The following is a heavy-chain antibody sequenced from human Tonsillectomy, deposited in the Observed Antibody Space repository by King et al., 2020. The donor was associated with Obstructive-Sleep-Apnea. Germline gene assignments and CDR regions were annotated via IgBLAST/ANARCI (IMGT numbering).Heavy chain of an antibody. D-gene: IGHD5-12*01. V-gene: IGHV3-15*01. CDR1: GLTFSDSW. CDR2: IKTKTDGGTL. Sequence: VQLVESGGGLVKPGGSLRLSCAASGLTFSDSWMSWVRQSPGKGLVWVGRIKTKTDGGTLEYAAPVKGRFTISIDDSENKVYLKMNSLKTEDTAVYYCTTTWATRTNFDYWRQGPLVRVPS. J-gene: IGHJ4*02. CDR3: TTTWATRTNFDY.